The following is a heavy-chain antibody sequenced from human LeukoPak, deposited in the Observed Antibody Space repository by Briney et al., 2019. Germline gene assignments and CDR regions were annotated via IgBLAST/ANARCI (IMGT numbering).Heavy chain of an antibody. V-gene: IGHV3-23*01. D-gene: IGHD3-10*01. CDR2: ISGSGGST. J-gene: IGHJ4*02. CDR3: AKGPDPTMARGVIQEFDY. Sequence: PGGSLRLSCAASGFTFSSYGMSWVRQAPGKGLEWVSAISGSGGSTYYADYVKGRFTISRDNSKNTLYLQMNSLRAEDTAVYYCAKGPDPTMARGVIQEFDYWGQGTLVTVSS. CDR1: GFTFSSYG.